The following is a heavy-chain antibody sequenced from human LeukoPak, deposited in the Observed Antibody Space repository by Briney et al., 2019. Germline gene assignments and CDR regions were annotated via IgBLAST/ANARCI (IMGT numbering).Heavy chain of an antibody. CDR2: ISSSASSI. CDR3: ARDWGVGRRDY. Sequence: GGSLRLSCAASGSTFSDYYMSWIRRAPGKGLEWVSYISSSASSIYYADSVEGRFTISRDNVKNSLYLQMNSLRAEDTAVYYCARDWGVGRRDYWGQGTLVTVSS. J-gene: IGHJ4*02. CDR1: GSTFSDYY. V-gene: IGHV3-11*01. D-gene: IGHD3-10*01.